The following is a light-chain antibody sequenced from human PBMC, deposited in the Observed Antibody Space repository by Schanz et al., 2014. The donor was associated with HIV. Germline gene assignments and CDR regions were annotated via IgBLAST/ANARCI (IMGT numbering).Light chain of an antibody. CDR3: QSYDSGLRGIL. Sequence: QSVLTQPASVSGSPGQSISISCTGTSGDVGSYNYVSWYQQHPGKAPKLMIYDVSNRPSGVSSRFSGSKSGTSASLAITGLQAEDEADYYCQSYDSGLRGILFGGGTKLTVL. CDR1: SGDVGSYNY. V-gene: IGLV2-14*03. J-gene: IGLJ2*01. CDR2: DVS.